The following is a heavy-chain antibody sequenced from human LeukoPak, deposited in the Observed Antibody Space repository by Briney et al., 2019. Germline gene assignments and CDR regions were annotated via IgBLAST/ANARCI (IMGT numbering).Heavy chain of an antibody. CDR1: GYTFTSYY. D-gene: IGHD6-13*01. V-gene: IGHV1-46*01. CDR2: INPSGGST. Sequence: ASVKVSCKASGYTFTSYYMHWVRQAPGQGLEWMGIINPSGGSTSYAQKFQGRVTMTRDMSTSTVYMELSSLRSEDTAVYYCARSYLLGVDRAAGTSNNWFDPWGQGTLVTVSS. J-gene: IGHJ5*02. CDR3: ARSYLLGVDRAAGTSNNWFDP.